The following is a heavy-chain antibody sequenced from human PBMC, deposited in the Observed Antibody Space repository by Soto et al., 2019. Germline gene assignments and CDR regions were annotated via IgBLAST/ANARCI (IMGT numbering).Heavy chain of an antibody. CDR1: GDPFSSYA. D-gene: IGHD3-3*01. V-gene: IGHV1-69*13. CDR2: IIRIFGTA. CDR3: ARGIFTIFVAGIYYYGMDG. Sequence: SVKVFCKASGDPFSSYAISGVRQARGPGLEWIGGIIRIFGTANYAQNVKGRVTITAVESTSTAYMELXSLRSEGTDVYYCARGIFTIFVAGIYYYGMDGWGQGTTVTVSS. J-gene: IGHJ6*02.